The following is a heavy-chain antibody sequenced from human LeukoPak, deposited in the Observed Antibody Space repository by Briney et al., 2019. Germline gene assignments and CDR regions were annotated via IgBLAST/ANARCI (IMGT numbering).Heavy chain of an antibody. CDR1: GFTFSDYY. CDR3: VGTFTVFGVVSTIE. V-gene: IGHV3-23*01. CDR2: ISFSGDNRGDNT. J-gene: IGHJ4*02. Sequence: GESLRLSCAASGFTFSDYYMSWIRQAPGKGLEWISSISFSGDNRGDNTYYADSVRGRFSISRDNSQNTVFLQMSSLRVDDTAAYYCVGTFTVFGVVSTIEWGQGTLVTVSS. D-gene: IGHD3-3*01.